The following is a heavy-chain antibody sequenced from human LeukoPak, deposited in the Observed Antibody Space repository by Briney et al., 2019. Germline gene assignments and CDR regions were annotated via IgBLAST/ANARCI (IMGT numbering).Heavy chain of an antibody. J-gene: IGHJ4*02. CDR3: ARDRPGYSSGGGFDY. D-gene: IGHD6-19*01. CDR1: GFTFSSYA. CDR2: ISYDGSNK. V-gene: IGHV3-30-3*01. Sequence: PGGSLRLSCAASGFTFSSYAMHWVRQAPGKGLEWVAVISYDGSNKYYADSVKGRFTISRDNSKNTLYLQMNSLRAEDTAVYYCARDRPGYSSGGGFDYWGQGTLVTVSS.